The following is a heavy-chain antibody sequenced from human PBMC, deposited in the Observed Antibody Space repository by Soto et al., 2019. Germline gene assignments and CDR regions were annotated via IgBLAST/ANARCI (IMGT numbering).Heavy chain of an antibody. CDR3: ARDVDISGYYYVRAFDI. CDR1: GFTFSSYG. J-gene: IGHJ3*02. CDR2: IWYDGSNK. D-gene: IGHD3-22*01. Sequence: QVQLVESGGGVVQPGRSLRLSCAASGFTFSSYGMHGVRQAPGKGLEWVAVIWYDGSNKYYADSVKGRFTISRDNSKNTLYLQMNSLRAEDTAVYYCARDVDISGYYYVRAFDIWGQGTMVTVSS. V-gene: IGHV3-33*01.